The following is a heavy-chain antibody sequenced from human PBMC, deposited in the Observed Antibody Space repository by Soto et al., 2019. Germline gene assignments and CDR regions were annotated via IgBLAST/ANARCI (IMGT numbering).Heavy chain of an antibody. CDR3: ARDRGHDAPMDV. CDR1: GFTFSGYG. V-gene: IGHV3-33*01. J-gene: IGHJ6*02. D-gene: IGHD3-10*01. Sequence: QVQLVESGGGVVQPGRSLRLSCAASGFTFSGYGMHWVRQAPGKGLEWVAVIWHDGKNKYYADSVKGRFTISRDNSENTLYVQMNSQGAEDTGVYYCARDRGHDAPMDVWCQGNTVTVS. CDR2: IWHDGKNK.